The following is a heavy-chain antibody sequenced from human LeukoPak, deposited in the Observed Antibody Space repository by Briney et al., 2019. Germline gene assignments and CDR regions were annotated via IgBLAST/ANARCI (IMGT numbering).Heavy chain of an antibody. J-gene: IGHJ4*02. CDR3: ARASHYDSSGLYFDY. Sequence: SETLSLTCTVPGGSIRGGGYYWSWIRQHPGMGLEWIGYIYSSGSTSYKPSLKSRVTISLDTSESQFSLKLTSVTAADTAVYYCARASHYDSSGLYFDYWGQGTLVTVSS. V-gene: IGHV4-31*03. CDR1: GGSIRGGGYY. CDR2: IYSSGST. D-gene: IGHD3-22*01.